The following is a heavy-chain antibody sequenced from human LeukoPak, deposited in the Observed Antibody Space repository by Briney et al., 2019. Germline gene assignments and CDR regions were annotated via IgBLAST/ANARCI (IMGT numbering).Heavy chain of an antibody. CDR2: IYTSGST. D-gene: IGHD1-26*01. Sequence: PSETLSLTCTVSGGSISSGSYYWSWIRQPAGKGLEWIGRIYTSGSTNYNPSLKSRVTISVDTSKNQFSLKLSSVTAADTAVYYCAREEGALYYFDYWGQGTLVTVSS. J-gene: IGHJ4*02. V-gene: IGHV4-61*02. CDR1: GGSISSGSYY. CDR3: AREEGALYYFDY.